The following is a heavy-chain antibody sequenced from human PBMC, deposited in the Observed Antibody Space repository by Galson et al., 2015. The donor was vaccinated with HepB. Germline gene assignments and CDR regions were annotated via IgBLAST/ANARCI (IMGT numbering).Heavy chain of an antibody. D-gene: IGHD3-22*01. J-gene: IGHJ3*02. CDR3: ARLESGYYDAFGI. V-gene: IGHV4-59*01. CDR2: IYYSGGT. Sequence: LSLTCIVSGGSLNNYYWSWIRQAPGKGLEWIGYIYYSGGTNYNPSLTCRVIISVDASKNQFSLKLSSVTAADTAVYYCARLESGYYDAFGIWGQGTRVTVSS. CDR1: GGSLNNYY.